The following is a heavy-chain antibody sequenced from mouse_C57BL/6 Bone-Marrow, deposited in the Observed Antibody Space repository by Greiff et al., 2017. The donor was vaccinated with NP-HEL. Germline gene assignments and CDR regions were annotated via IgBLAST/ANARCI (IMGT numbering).Heavy chain of an antibody. CDR3: ARSYYYYGSSPYAMDY. D-gene: IGHD1-1*01. J-gene: IGHJ4*01. Sequence: QVQLKQPGAELVKPGASVKLSCKASGYTFTSYWMHWVKQRPGRGLEWIGRIDPNSGGTKYNEKFKSKATLTVDKPSSTAYMQLSSLTSEDSAVYYCARSYYYYGSSPYAMDYWGQGTSVTVSS. CDR1: GYTFTSYW. CDR2: IDPNSGGT. V-gene: IGHV1-72*01.